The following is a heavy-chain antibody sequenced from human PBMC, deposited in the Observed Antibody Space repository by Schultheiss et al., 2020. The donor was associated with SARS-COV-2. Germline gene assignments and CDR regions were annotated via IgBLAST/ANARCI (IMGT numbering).Heavy chain of an antibody. V-gene: IGHV3-48*04. Sequence: GESLKISCAASGFTFSSYSINWVRQAPGKGLEWVSSISSSGSTIYYADSVKGRFTISRDNAKNSLYLQMNSLRAEDTAVYYCARVQWLPHFDYWGQGTLVTVSS. J-gene: IGHJ4*02. D-gene: IGHD6-19*01. CDR2: ISSSGSTI. CDR1: GFTFSSYS. CDR3: ARVQWLPHFDY.